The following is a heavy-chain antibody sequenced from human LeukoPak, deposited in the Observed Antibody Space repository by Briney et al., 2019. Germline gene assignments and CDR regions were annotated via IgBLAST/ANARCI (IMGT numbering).Heavy chain of an antibody. D-gene: IGHD6-19*01. CDR3: AKDLIGTVGWYTDY. V-gene: IGHV3-23*01. CDR1: AFTFSSYD. J-gene: IGHJ4*02. CDR2: ISGSGDST. Sequence: GGSLRLSCAASAFTFSSYDMSWVRQAPGKGLEWVSTISGSGDSTNYADPVKGRFTISRDNSKNTLYLQMNSLRAEDTAVYYCAKDLIGTVGWYTDYWGQGTLVTVSS.